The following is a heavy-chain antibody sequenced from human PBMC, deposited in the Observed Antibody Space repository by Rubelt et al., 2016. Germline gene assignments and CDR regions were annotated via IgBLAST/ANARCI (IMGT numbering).Heavy chain of an antibody. CDR3: ASRTYSSSPFDP. V-gene: IGHV4-39*01. CDR2: ISYTGRT. D-gene: IGHD6-13*01. J-gene: IGHJ5*02. CDR1: GGSVSATSYY. Sequence: QLHLQESGPGLVKPSETLSLTCTVSGGSVSATSYYWGWIRQPPGKGLEWIGRISYTGRTYYNPSLPSRVTVSVDTSKNKFSWKWSSVTAADTAVYYCASRTYSSSPFDPWGQGTLVTVSS.